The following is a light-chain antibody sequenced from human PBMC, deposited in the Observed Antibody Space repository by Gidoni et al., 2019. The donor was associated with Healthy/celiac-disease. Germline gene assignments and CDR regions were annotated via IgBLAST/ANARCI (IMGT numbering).Light chain of an antibody. CDR2: DDS. Sequence: SYVLTQPPSVSVAPGQTARITCGGNHSGSKSVHWYQQKPGQAPVPVVYDDSDRPSGIPERFSGSNSGNTATLTISRVEAGDEADYYCQGWDSSSDHVVFGGGTKRTVL. CDR3: QGWDSSSDHVV. CDR1: HSGSKS. V-gene: IGLV3-21*02. J-gene: IGLJ2*01.